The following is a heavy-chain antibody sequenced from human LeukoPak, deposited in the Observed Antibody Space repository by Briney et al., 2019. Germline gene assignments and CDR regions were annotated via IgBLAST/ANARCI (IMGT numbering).Heavy chain of an antibody. V-gene: IGHV3-30*18. CDR1: GFTFSSYG. Sequence: GGSLRLSCAASGFTFSSYGMHWVRQAPGKGLGWVAVISYDGSNKYYADSVKGRFTISRDNSKNTLYLQMNSLRAEDTAVYYCAKAYYDILNLPPYGMDVWGKGTTVTVSS. CDR3: AKAYYDILNLPPYGMDV. CDR2: ISYDGSNK. J-gene: IGHJ6*04. D-gene: IGHD3-9*01.